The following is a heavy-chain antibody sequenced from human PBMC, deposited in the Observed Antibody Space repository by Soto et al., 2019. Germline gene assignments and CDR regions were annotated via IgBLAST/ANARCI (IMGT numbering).Heavy chain of an antibody. CDR1: GFNFRSYA. CDR2: ISGSGGTS. D-gene: IGHD6-13*01. CDR3: AKGRGSSWTIDY. Sequence: EVELSESGGGLVQPGGSLRLSCAASGFNFRSYAMSWVRRAPGKGLEWVSAISGSGGTSYFADSVRGRFTISRDNSKNTLYLQLSSLRVEDTAEYFCAKGRGSSWTIDYWGQGTLGTVSS. V-gene: IGHV3-23*01. J-gene: IGHJ4*02.